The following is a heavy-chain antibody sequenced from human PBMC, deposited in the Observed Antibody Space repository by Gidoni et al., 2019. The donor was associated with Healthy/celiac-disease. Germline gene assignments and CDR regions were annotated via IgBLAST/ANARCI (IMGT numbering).Heavy chain of an antibody. V-gene: IGHV4-30-2*01. CDR2: IYHSGST. CDR1: GGSISSGGYS. J-gene: IGHJ4*02. D-gene: IGHD4-17*01. Sequence: QLQLQESGSGLVKPSQTLSLTCAVSGGSISSGGYSWRWIRQPPGKGLEWIGYIYHSGSTYYNPSLKSRVTISVDRSKNQFSLKLSSVTAADTAVYYCARARRSLRGYYFDYWGQGTLVTVSS. CDR3: ARARRSLRGYYFDY.